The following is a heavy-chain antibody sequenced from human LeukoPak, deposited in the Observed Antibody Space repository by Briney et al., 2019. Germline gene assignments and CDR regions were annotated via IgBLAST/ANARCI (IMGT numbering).Heavy chain of an antibody. CDR1: GYTFTSYY. CDR2: INPSGGST. Sequence: ASVKVSCKAPGYTFTSYYMHWVRQAPGQGLEWMGIINPSGGSTSYAQKFQGRVTMTRDTSTSTVYMELSSLRSEDTAVYYCARNIVVVPAAEIYYYYYGMDVWGQGTTVTVSS. CDR3: ARNIVVVPAAEIYYYYYGMDV. V-gene: IGHV1-46*01. D-gene: IGHD2-2*01. J-gene: IGHJ6*02.